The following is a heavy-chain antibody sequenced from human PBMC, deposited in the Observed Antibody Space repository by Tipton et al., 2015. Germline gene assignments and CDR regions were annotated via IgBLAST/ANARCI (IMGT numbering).Heavy chain of an antibody. J-gene: IGHJ4*02. CDR3: ARDCGNYAFDY. CDR1: GGSISSGDYY. Sequence: LRLSCTVSGGSISSGDYYWYWIRQHPGKGLEWIGYIYSSGSTNYNPSLKSRVTISVDTSKNQFSLKLSSVTAADTAVYYCARDCGNYAFDYWGQGTLVTVSS. V-gene: IGHV4-61*08. CDR2: IYSSGST. D-gene: IGHD1-26*01.